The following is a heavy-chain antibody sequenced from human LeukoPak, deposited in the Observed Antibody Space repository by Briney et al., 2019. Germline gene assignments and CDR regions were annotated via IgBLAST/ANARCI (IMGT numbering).Heavy chain of an antibody. J-gene: IGHJ4*02. Sequence: PSETLSLTCTVSGGSLSSYYWSGIRQPPGKGLEWTGYIYYSGSTNYNPSLKSRVTISVDTSKNQLSLKLSSVTAADTAVYYCARQDYGDYDYYFDYWGQGTLVTVFS. V-gene: IGHV4-59*01. CDR3: ARQDYGDYDYYFDY. D-gene: IGHD4-17*01. CDR1: GGSLSSYY. CDR2: IYYSGST.